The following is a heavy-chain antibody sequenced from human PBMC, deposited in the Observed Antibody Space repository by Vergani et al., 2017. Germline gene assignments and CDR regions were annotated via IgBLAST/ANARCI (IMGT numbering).Heavy chain of an antibody. D-gene: IGHD3-22*01. Sequence: QVQLVQSGAEVKKPGASVKVSCKASGYTFTSYAMHCVRQAPGQRLAWMGWINTGNGNTKYSQKFQGIVTITRDTSASTAYMELSSLRSEDTAVYYCARVTPDYYESSGYPSNWFDPWGQGTLVTVSS. J-gene: IGHJ5*02. CDR3: ARVTPDYYESSGYPSNWFDP. V-gene: IGHV1-3*04. CDR2: INTGNGNT. CDR1: GYTFTSYA.